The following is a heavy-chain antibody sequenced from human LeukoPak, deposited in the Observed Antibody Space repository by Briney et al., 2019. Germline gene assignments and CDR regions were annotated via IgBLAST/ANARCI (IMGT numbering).Heavy chain of an antibody. CDR3: AKDVDILTGXXKYFDY. CDR2: ISGSGGST. D-gene: IGHD3-9*01. J-gene: IGHJ4*02. Sequence: GGSLRLSCAASGFTFSSYSMSWVRQAPWKGLEWVSVISGSGGSTYYADSVKGRFTISRDNSKNTLYLQMNSLGAEDTAVYYCAKDVDILTGXXKYFDYWGQXXXXXVSS. CDR1: GFTFSSYS. V-gene: IGHV3-23*01.